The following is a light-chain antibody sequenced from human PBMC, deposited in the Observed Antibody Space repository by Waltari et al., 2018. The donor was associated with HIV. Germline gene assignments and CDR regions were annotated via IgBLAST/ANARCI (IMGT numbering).Light chain of an antibody. V-gene: IGLV1-40*01. J-gene: IGLJ2*01. Sequence: QSVLTQPPSVSVAPGQRVTISCTGSTSNTGADYDVHWYQQIPGTAPKLLIPGNKNRHSGVPDRFSASKSGTSASLTITGLQAEDEAEYYGQSYDITLRASVVFGGGTKLTVL. CDR1: TSNTGADYD. CDR2: GNK. CDR3: QSYDITLRASVV.